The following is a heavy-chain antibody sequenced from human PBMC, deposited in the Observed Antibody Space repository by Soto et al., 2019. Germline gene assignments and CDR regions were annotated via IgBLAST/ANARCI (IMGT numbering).Heavy chain of an antibody. CDR1: GGSISGYY. CDR2: MYNTGST. Sequence: SETLSLTCTVSGGSISGYYWSWIRQPPGKGLEWIGYMYNTGSTVYNPSFKSRVTISVDRSKNQFSLKLSSVTATDTAVYYCARVTVTDYYFDYWGQGTLVTVSS. V-gene: IGHV4-59*12. J-gene: IGHJ4*02. CDR3: ARVTVTDYYFDY. D-gene: IGHD4-17*01.